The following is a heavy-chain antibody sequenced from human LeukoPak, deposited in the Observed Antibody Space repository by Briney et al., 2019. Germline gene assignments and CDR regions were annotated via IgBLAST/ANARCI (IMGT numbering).Heavy chain of an antibody. Sequence: SETLSLTCTVSGGSISSGDYYWSWIRQPPGKGLEWIGYIYYSGTTYYNPSLKSRVTISVDTSKNQFSLKLTSVTAADTAVYYCARGNYDSSGYRPDYYYGMDVWGQGTTVTVSS. D-gene: IGHD3-22*01. CDR2: IYYSGTT. CDR3: ARGNYDSSGYRPDYYYGMDV. J-gene: IGHJ6*02. V-gene: IGHV4-30-4*01. CDR1: GGSISSGDYY.